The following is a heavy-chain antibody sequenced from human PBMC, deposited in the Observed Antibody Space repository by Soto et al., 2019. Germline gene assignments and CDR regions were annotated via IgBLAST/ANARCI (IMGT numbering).Heavy chain of an antibody. J-gene: IGHJ3*01. D-gene: IGHD6-19*01. CDR1: GFTFNSYA. CDR3: GNGGGDYSSGWYGAFDL. V-gene: IGHV3-23*01. CDR2: ISGSGGST. Sequence: EVQLLESGGGLVQPGGSLRLSCAASGFTFNSYAMSWVRQAPGKGLEWVSAISGSGGSTYYADSVKGRFTISRDNSKNTVYLQKDRLMAGDTALYYCGNGGGDYSSGWYGAFDLWGQGTMVTVSS.